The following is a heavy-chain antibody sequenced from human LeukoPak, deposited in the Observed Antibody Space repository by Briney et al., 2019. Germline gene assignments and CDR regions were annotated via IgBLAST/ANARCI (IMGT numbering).Heavy chain of an antibody. CDR2: INPNSGGT. CDR3: ARSGILWLEFDP. CDR1: GYTFTRYY. J-gene: IGHJ5*02. Sequence: ASVKVSCKASGYTFTRYYMHWVRQAPGQGLEWMGCINPNSGGTNYAQKFQGRVTMTRDTSISTAYMELSRLRSDDTAVYYCARSGILWLEFDPWGQGTLVTVSS. V-gene: IGHV1-2*02. D-gene: IGHD3-10*01.